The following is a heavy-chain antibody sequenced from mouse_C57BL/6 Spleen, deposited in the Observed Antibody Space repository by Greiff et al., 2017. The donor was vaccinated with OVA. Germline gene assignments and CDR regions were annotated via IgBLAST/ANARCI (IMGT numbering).Heavy chain of an antibody. V-gene: IGHV1-69*01. CDR3: ARTFYDYDGGSAMDY. CDR2: IDPSDSYT. Sequence: VQLQQPGAELVMPGASVKLSCKASGYTFTSYWMHWVKQRPGQGLEWIGEIDPSDSYTNYNQKFKGKSTLTVDKSSSTAYMQLSSLTSEDSAVYYCARTFYDYDGGSAMDYWGQGTSVTVSS. CDR1: GYTFTSYW. J-gene: IGHJ4*01. D-gene: IGHD2-4*01.